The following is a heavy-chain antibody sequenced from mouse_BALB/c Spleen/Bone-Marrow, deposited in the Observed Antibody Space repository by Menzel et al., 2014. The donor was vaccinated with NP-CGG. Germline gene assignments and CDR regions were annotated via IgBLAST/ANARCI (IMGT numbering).Heavy chain of an antibody. Sequence: DVHLVESGAELVKPGASVKLSCTASGFNIKDTYMHWVKQRPEQGLEWIGRIDPANGNTKYDPKFQDKATITTDTSSNTAYLQLSSLTSEDTAVYCCARDDYDDYYAMDYWGQGTSVTVSS. CDR1: GFNIKDTY. J-gene: IGHJ4*01. D-gene: IGHD2-4*01. V-gene: IGHV14-3*02. CDR3: ARDDYDDYYAMDY. CDR2: IDPANGNT.